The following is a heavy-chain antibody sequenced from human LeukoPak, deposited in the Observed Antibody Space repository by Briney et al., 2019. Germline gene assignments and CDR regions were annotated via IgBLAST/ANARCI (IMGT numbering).Heavy chain of an antibody. CDR3: ARLVGATAFDY. J-gene: IGHJ4*02. CDR2: IYYSGST. CDR1: GGSISSGDYY. Sequence: SETLSLTCTVSGGSISSGDYYWSWIRQPPGKGLEWIGYIYYSGSTYYNPSLKSRVTVSVDTSKNQFSLKLSSVTAADTAVYYCARLVGATAFDYWGQGTLVTVSS. D-gene: IGHD1-26*01. V-gene: IGHV4-30-4*08.